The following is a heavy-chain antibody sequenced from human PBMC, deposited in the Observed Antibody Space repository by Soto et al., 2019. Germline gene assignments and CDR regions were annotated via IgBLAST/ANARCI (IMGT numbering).Heavy chain of an antibody. Sequence: GGSLRLSCAASGFTFSSYGMHWVRQAPGKGLEWVAVISYDGSNKYYADSVKGRFTISRDNSKNTLYLQMNSLRAEDTAVYYCAKGMGYSYGYYYYYGMDVWGQGTTVTVSS. CDR1: GFTFSSYG. CDR3: AKGMGYSYGYYYYYGMDV. D-gene: IGHD5-18*01. CDR2: ISYDGSNK. V-gene: IGHV3-30*18. J-gene: IGHJ6*02.